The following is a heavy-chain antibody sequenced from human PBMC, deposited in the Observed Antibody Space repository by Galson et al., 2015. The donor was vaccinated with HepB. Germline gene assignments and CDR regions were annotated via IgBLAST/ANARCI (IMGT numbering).Heavy chain of an antibody. J-gene: IGHJ4*02. V-gene: IGHV1-69*13. Sequence: SVKVSCKASGGTFSSYAISWVRQAPGQGLEWMGGIIPIFGTANYAQKFQGRVTITADESTSTAYMELSSLRSEDTAVYYCARHQVDQAYCSSTSCYLQPMDYWGQGTLVTVSS. CDR3: ARHQVDQAYCSSTSCYLQPMDY. CDR2: IIPIFGTA. D-gene: IGHD2-2*01. CDR1: GGTFSSYA.